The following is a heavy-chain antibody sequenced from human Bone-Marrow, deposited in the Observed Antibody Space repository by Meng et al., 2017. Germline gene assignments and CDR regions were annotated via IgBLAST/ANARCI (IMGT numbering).Heavy chain of an antibody. V-gene: IGHV3-74*01. J-gene: IGHJ4*02. D-gene: IGHD2-8*01. CDR1: GFNFGDYI. Sequence: GESLKISCGASGFNFGDYIMHWVRQSPGKGLEWISRIVSDGGITTYADSVKGRFTVSRDNAKNTLYLQMNSLGADDTAVYYCARDQVTVLMVYAIPTPRAAAGPDYWGQGTLVTVSS. CDR3: ARDQVTVLMVYAIPTPRAAAGPDY. CDR2: IVSDGGIT.